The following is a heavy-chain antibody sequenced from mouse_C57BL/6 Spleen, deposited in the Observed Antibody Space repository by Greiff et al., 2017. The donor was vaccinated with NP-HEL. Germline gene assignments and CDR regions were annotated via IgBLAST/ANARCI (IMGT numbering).Heavy chain of an antibody. CDR3: ARSRDYDRDYYAMDY. CDR2: ISYSGST. D-gene: IGHD2-4*01. J-gene: IGHJ4*01. CDR1: GYSITSGYD. V-gene: IGHV3-1*01. Sequence: EVKLMESGPGMVKPSQSLSLTCTVTGYSITSGYDWHWIRHFPGNKLEWMGYISYSGSTNYNPSLKSRISITHDTSKNHFFLKLNSVTTEDTATYYCARSRDYDRDYYAMDYWGQGTSVTVSS.